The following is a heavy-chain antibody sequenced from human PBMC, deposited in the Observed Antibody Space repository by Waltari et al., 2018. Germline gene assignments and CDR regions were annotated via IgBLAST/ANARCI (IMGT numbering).Heavy chain of an antibody. Sequence: EVQLVESGGGLIQPGGSLSLSCAASGFTVSSNYMSWVRQAPGKGLEWVSVIYSGGSTYYADSVKGRFTISRDNSKNTLYLQMNSLRAEDTAVYYCQSTTVTTGYYGMDVWGQGTTVTVSS. CDR1: GFTVSSNY. CDR3: QSTTVTTGYYGMDV. V-gene: IGHV3-53*01. CDR2: IYSGGST. J-gene: IGHJ6*02. D-gene: IGHD4-17*01.